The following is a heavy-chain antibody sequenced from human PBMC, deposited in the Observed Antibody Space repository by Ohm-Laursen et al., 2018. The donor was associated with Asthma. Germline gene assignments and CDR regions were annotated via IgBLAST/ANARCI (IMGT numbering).Heavy chain of an antibody. CDR3: ARASAAGAFDI. J-gene: IGHJ3*02. CDR2: INPSGGST. CDR1: GYTFTSYY. V-gene: IGHV1-46*01. Sequence: ASVKVSCNASGYTFTSYYMHWVRQAPGQGLEWMGIINPSGGSTSYAQKFQGRVTMTRDTSTSTVYMELSSLRSEDTAVYYCARASAAGAFDIWGQGTMVTVSS. D-gene: IGHD6-13*01.